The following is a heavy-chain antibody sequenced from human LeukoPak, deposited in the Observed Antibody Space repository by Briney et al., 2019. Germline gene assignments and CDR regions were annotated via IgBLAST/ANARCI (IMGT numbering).Heavy chain of an antibody. CDR1: GGSISSYY. Sequence: PSETLSLTCTVSGGSISSYYWSWNRQPPGKGLEWIGNIYYSGSTNYNSSLKSRVTISIDRSKNQFSLKLNSVTAADTAVYYCARDATGANWYFDLWGRGTLVTVSS. D-gene: IGHD2-15*01. CDR2: IYYSGST. J-gene: IGHJ2*01. V-gene: IGHV4-59*01. CDR3: ARDATGANWYFDL.